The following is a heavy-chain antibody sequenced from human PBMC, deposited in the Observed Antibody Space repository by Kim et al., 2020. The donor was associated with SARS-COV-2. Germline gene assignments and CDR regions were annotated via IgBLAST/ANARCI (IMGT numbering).Heavy chain of an antibody. J-gene: IGHJ6*02. V-gene: IGHV4-59*13. CDR2: IYYSGST. CDR1: GGSISSYY. Sequence: SETLSLTCTVSGGSISSYYWSWIRQPPGKGLEWIGYIYYSGSTNYNPSLKSRVTISVDTSKNQFSLKLSSVTAADTAVYYCARGPYKYYYYYYGMDVWGQGTTVTVSS. CDR3: ARGPYKYYYYYYGMDV. D-gene: IGHD1-20*01.